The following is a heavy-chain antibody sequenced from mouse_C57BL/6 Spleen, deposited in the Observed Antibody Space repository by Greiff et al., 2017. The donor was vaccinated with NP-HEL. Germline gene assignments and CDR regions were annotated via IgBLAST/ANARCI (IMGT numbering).Heavy chain of an antibody. CDR2: ISYDGSN. J-gene: IGHJ4*01. Sequence: EVHLVESGPGLVKPSQSLSLTCSVTGYSITSGYYWNWIRQFPGNKLEWMGYISYDGSNNYNPSLKNRISITRDTSKNQFFLKLNSVTTEDTATYYCAREPPFYAMDYWGQGTSVTVSS. CDR3: AREPPFYAMDY. CDR1: GYSITSGYY. V-gene: IGHV3-6*01.